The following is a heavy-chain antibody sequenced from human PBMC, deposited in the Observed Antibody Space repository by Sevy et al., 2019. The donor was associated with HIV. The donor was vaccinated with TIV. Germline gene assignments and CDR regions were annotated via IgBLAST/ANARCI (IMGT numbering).Heavy chain of an antibody. CDR1: GFTFSSYG. J-gene: IGHJ4*02. CDR3: AREKEYYYDSSGFYYFDY. D-gene: IGHD3-22*01. Sequence: GGSLRLSCAASGFTFSSYGMHWVRQAPGKGLEWVAVIWYDGSNKYYADSVKGRLTISRDNSKNTLYLQMNSLRAEDTAVYYCAREKEYYYDSSGFYYFDYWGQGTLVTVSS. CDR2: IWYDGSNK. V-gene: IGHV3-33*01.